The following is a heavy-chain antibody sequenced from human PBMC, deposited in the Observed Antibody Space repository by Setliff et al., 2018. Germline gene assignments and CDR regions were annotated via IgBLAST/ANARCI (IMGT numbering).Heavy chain of an antibody. CDR2: INTNTGNP. CDR1: GYTFTTYA. J-gene: IGHJ6*03. D-gene: IGHD3-10*01. CDR3: ARASRFGTVKWRGDYYMDV. Sequence: ASVKVSCKASGYTFTTYAMGWMRQAPGQRLEWMGWINTNTGNPSYAQGFTGRFVFSLDTSVSTAYLQISSLKPGDTAVYYCARASRFGTVKWRGDYYMDVWGKGTAVTVSS. V-gene: IGHV7-4-1*02.